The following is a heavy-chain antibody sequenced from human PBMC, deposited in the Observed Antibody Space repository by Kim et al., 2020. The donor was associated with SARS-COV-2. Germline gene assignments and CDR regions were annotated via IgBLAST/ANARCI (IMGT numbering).Heavy chain of an antibody. D-gene: IGHD3-10*01. V-gene: IGHV4-34*01. J-gene: IGHJ4*02. CDR3: ARGWYYYGSGFDY. Sequence: NQSLKSRVTISVDTSKNQFSLTLSSVTAADTAVYYCARGWYYYGSGFDYWGQGTLVTVSS.